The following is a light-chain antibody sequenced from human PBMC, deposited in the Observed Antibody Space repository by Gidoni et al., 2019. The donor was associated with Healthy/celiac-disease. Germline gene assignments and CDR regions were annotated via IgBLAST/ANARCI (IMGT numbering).Light chain of an antibody. V-gene: IGLV2-14*03. CDR2: DVS. CDR3: SSYTSSITLVV. CDR1: SIDVGGYNY. J-gene: IGLJ2*01. Sequence: HSALTQPASVSGSPGQSIPLACTVTSIDVGGYNYVSWYQHHPGKAPKLMISDVSNRPSGVSNRFSGSKSGNTASLTISGLQAEDEADYYCSSYTSSITLVVFGGGTKLTVL.